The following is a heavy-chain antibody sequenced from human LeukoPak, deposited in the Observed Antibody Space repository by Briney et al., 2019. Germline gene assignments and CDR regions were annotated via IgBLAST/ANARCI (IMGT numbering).Heavy chain of an antibody. J-gene: IGHJ4*02. V-gene: IGHV3-21*01. CDR2: ISSGSSYI. D-gene: IGHD6-13*01. CDR3: ARESGVYSSSWYLDY. Sequence: GGSLRLSCAASGFTFSNYYMNWVRQAPGKGLEWVSSISSGSSYIYYADSLKGRFTISRDNAKNSLYLQMNSLRAEDTAVYYCARESGVYSSSWYLDYWGQGTLVTVSS. CDR1: GFTFSNYY.